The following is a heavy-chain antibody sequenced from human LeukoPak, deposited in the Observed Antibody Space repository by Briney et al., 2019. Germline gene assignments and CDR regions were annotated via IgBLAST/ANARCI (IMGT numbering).Heavy chain of an antibody. J-gene: IGHJ4*02. V-gene: IGHV4-39*01. Sequence: SETLSLTCTVSGGSISSSSYYWGWIRQPPGKGLEWIGSIYYSGITYYNPSLKSRVTISVDTSKNQFSLKLSSVTAADTAVYYCARRIRGRHVDYWGQGTLVTVSS. CDR2: IYYSGIT. CDR3: ARRIRGRHVDY. D-gene: IGHD1-26*01. CDR1: GGSISSSSYY.